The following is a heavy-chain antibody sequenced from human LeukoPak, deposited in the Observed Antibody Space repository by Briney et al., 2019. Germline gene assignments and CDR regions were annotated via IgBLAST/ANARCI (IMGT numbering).Heavy chain of an antibody. CDR1: GGTFSSYA. CDR2: IIPIFGTA. Sequence: ASVKVSCKASGGTFSSYAISWVRQAPGQGLEWMGGIIPIFGTANYAQKFQGRVTITADESTSTAYMELSSLRSEDTAVYYCATTYYYDSSGYYRNWFDPWGQGTLVTVSS. D-gene: IGHD3-22*01. CDR3: ATTYYYDSSGYYRNWFDP. V-gene: IGHV1-69*13. J-gene: IGHJ5*02.